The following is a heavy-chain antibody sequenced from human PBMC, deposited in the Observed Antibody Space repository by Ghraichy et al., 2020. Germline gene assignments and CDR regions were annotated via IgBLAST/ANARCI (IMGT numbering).Heavy chain of an antibody. V-gene: IGHV4-61*01. D-gene: IGHD6-19*01. Sequence: SQTLSLTCTVSGGSVSSGSFFWTWIRQPPGKGLEWIGEINHSGSTNYNPSLQSRLTISVDTSKNQFSLKLSSVTAADTAVYYCARGHTDRRLRPLDSRAWFAAYHDYYSGVDVWGQGNTVTVSS. J-gene: IGHJ6*02. CDR3: ARGHTDRRLRPLDSRAWFAAYHDYYSGVDV. CDR2: INHSGST. CDR1: GGSVSSGSFF.